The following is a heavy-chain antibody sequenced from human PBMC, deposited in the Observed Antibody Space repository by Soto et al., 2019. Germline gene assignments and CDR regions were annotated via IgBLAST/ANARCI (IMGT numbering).Heavy chain of an antibody. D-gene: IGHD3-3*01. Sequence: GESLKISCKGSGYSFTSYWIGWVRQMPGKGLEWLGIIYPGDSDTRYSPSFQGQVTISADKSISTAYLQWSSLKASDTAMYYCARHRYYDFWSGYYSPNDAFDIWGQGTMVTV. CDR3: ARHRYYDFWSGYYSPNDAFDI. CDR1: GYSFTSYW. V-gene: IGHV5-51*01. J-gene: IGHJ3*02. CDR2: IYPGDSDT.